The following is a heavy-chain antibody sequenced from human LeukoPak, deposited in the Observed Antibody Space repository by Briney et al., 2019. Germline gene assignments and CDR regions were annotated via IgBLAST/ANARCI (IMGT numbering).Heavy chain of an antibody. CDR2: ISGSGGST. V-gene: IGHV3-23*01. J-gene: IGHJ3*02. Sequence: PGGSLRLSCAASGFTFSSYAMSWVRQAPGKGLEWVSAISGSGGSTYYADSVKGRFTISRDNSKNTLYMQMNRLRAEDTAVYYCAKDLSRVPAATTYDAFDIWGQGTMVTVFS. CDR3: AKDLSRVPAATTYDAFDI. CDR1: GFTFSSYA. D-gene: IGHD2-2*01.